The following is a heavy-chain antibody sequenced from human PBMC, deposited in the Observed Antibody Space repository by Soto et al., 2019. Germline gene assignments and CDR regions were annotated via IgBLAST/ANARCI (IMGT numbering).Heavy chain of an antibody. CDR2: IYYSGST. V-gene: IGHV4-31*03. D-gene: IGHD5-18*01. Sequence: SETLSLTCTVPGGSIRSGGYYWSWVRQSPRRGLEWIGNIYYSGSTYYNPSLKSRLTISVDTSKNQFSLNLSSVTAADTAVYYCARDRLMATAGTARHYFGLDVWGQGTTVTV. CDR1: GGSIRSGGYY. J-gene: IGHJ6*02. CDR3: ARDRLMATAGTARHYFGLDV.